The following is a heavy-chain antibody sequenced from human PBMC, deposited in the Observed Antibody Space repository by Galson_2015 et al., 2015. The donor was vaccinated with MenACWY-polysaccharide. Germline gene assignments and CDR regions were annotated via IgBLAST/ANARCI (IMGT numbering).Heavy chain of an antibody. Sequence: ETLSLTCTVSGGSINNAYWSWIRQPAGKGLEWIGRIHTSGNTNYNPSLNGRVAMSVDTSRNQFSLNLNSVTAADTAICYCARDLIVAPYNWFNPWGQGTLVTVSS. CDR1: GGSINNAY. CDR3: ARDLIVAPYNWFNP. CDR2: IHTSGNT. D-gene: IGHD5-12*01. V-gene: IGHV4-4*07. J-gene: IGHJ5*02.